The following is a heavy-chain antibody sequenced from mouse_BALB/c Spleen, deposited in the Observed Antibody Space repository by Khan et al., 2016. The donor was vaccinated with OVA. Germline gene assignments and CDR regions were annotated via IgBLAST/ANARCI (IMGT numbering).Heavy chain of an antibody. Sequence: VQLQQSGTVLARPGASVKISCKASGYSFTTYGMHWVKQRPGLGLEWMGAIYPGISDTRYNQKFKGKAKLTAVTSATTAYMELSSLTNEDSAVYYCTRSYDSYYFDYWGQGTLLTVSS. CDR1: GYSFTTYG. CDR3: TRSYDSYYFDY. J-gene: IGHJ2*01. V-gene: IGHV1-5*01. D-gene: IGHD2-4*01. CDR2: IYPGISDT.